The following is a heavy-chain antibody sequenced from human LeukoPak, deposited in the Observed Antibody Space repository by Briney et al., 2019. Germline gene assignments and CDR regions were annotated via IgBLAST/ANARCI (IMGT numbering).Heavy chain of an antibody. Sequence: GASVKVSCKASVYTFSTYGISWVRHAPGQGLEWMGWISAYTGNTNYAQNLQGRVTMTTDTSTSTVYMELRSLRSDDTAVYYCARAPMDSSGYYPNDAFDIWGQGTIVTVSS. V-gene: IGHV1-18*01. J-gene: IGHJ3*02. D-gene: IGHD3-22*01. CDR1: VYTFSTYG. CDR3: ARAPMDSSGYYPNDAFDI. CDR2: ISAYTGNT.